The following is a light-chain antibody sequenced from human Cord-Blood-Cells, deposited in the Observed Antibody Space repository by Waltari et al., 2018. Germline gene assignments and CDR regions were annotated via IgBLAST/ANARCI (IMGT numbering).Light chain of an antibody. CDR2: AAS. CDR3: QQSYSTPRT. Sequence: DIQMTQSPSSLSASVGDRVTIPCRASQSISSYLNWYQQKPGKAPKLLIYAASSLQSGVPSRFRGSGSGTDFTLTISSLQPEDFATYYCQQSYSTPRTFGQGTKLEIK. V-gene: IGKV1-39*01. CDR1: QSISSY. J-gene: IGKJ2*01.